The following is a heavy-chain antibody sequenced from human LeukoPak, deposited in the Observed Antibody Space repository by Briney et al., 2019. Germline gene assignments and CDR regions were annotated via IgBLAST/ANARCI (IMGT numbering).Heavy chain of an antibody. CDR2: ISGSGDRT. V-gene: IGHV3-23*01. CDR3: AKGPFYDFWSGYAADYYFDY. D-gene: IGHD3-3*01. CDR1: GFTVSTYY. J-gene: IGHJ4*02. Sequence: GGSLRLSCAASGFTVSTYYMSWVRQAPGKGLEWVSGISGSGDRTFNADSVKGRFTISRDNSKNTLYLQMNSLRAEDTAVYYCAKGPFYDFWSGYAADYYFDYWGQGTLVTVSS.